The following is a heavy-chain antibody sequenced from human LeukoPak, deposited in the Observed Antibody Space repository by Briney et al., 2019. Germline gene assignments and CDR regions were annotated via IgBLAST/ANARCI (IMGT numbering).Heavy chain of an antibody. CDR1: GYTFINYA. D-gene: IGHD5-18*01. CDR3: TIPGRGYSYGYGHTYDTDV. J-gene: IGHJ6*02. CDR2: INAGNGNR. V-gene: IGHV1-3*01. Sequence: GASVKVSCKASGYTFINYALHWMRRAPGQRLEWMGWINAGNGNRKHSQKFQDRVTITRDTSASTAYMELSSLRSEDTAVYYCTIPGRGYSYGYGHTYDTDVWGQGTTVIVSS.